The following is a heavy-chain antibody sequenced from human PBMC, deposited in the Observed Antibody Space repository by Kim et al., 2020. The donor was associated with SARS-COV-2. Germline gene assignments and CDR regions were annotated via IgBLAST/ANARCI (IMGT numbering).Heavy chain of an antibody. CDR2: IRSKGQNYST. Sequence: GGSLRLSCAASGFTFSGSAIHWVRQASGKGLEWVGLIRSKGQNYSTEYPASGKGRFTISRDDSENTAWLQMNSLKTEDAAVYYCTCCSGGSCYSRGAFDIWGQGTTVTVSS. D-gene: IGHD2-15*01. CDR3: TCCSGGSCYSRGAFDI. CDR1: GFTFSGSA. V-gene: IGHV3-73*01. J-gene: IGHJ3*02.